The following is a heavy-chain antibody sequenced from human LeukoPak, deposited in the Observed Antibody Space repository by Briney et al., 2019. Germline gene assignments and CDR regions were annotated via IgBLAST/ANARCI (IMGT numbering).Heavy chain of an antibody. CDR1: GFIFTSYG. J-gene: IGHJ4*02. Sequence: GGSLRLSCEASGFIFTSYGMHWVRQAPGKGLEWVAVISYDGSNKYYADSVKGRFTISRDNSKNTLYLQMNSLRAEDTAVYYCARESGTSCFDYWGQGTLVTVSS. CDR3: ARESGTSCFDY. V-gene: IGHV3-30*19. CDR2: ISYDGSNK. D-gene: IGHD2-2*01.